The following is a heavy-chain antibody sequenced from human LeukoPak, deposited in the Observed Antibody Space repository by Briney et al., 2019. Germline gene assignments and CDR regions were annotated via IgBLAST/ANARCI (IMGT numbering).Heavy chain of an antibody. V-gene: IGHV3-74*01. CDR3: SRGPNNNWNYYFDP. CDR2: INSDGSRK. J-gene: IGHJ5*02. Sequence: GGSLRLSRAASGFTFSSYWMHWVRQAPGKGLVWVSRINSDGSRKSYADSVKGRFTISRDNAKDTLYLQMNTLRAEDTAVNYCSRGPNNNWNYYFDPWGQGTLVTVSS. CDR1: GFTFSSYW. D-gene: IGHD1-7*01.